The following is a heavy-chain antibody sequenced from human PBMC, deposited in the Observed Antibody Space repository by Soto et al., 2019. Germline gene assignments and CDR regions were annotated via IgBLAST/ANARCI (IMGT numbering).Heavy chain of an antibody. Sequence: GGSLRLSCAASGFTFSSYDMHWVRQVTGKGLGWVSGIGTAGDTYYLGSVKGRFTISREKAKNSLYLQMNSLRAEDTAVYYCSRVFKYGEYVSAMDVWGQGTSVTVSS. CDR2: IGTAGDT. V-gene: IGHV3-13*01. D-gene: IGHD4-17*01. CDR1: GFTFSSYD. J-gene: IGHJ6*02. CDR3: SRVFKYGEYVSAMDV.